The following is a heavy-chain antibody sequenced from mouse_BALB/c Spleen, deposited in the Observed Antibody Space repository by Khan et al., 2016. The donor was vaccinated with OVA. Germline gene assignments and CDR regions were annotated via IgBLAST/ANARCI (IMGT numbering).Heavy chain of an antibody. CDR3: ARSVTITTVVATDFDY. D-gene: IGHD1-1*01. V-gene: IGHV3-2*02. CDR1: GYSITSDYA. Sequence: EVQLQESGPGLVKPSQSLSPTCTVTGYSITSDYAWNWIRQFPGNKLEWMGYISNSGRTSYNPSLKSRISITRDTSTNQFFLQLNSVTTEDTTSYYCARSVTITTVVATDFDYWGQGTTLTVSA. J-gene: IGHJ2*01. CDR2: ISNSGRT.